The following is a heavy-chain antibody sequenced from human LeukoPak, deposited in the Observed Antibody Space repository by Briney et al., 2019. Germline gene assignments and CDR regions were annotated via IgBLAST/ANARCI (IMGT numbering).Heavy chain of an antibody. CDR2: ITSRSSYT. CDR3: ARDPIASAASGGDS. Sequence: GGSLRLSCAASGFTFSSDSMNWVRQAPGKGLEWVSSITSRSSYTYYADSTKGRFTISRDNAKNSLYLQMNSLRAEDTAIYYCARDPIASAASGGDSWGQGTLVTVSS. D-gene: IGHD6-13*01. V-gene: IGHV3-21*01. J-gene: IGHJ4*02. CDR1: GFTFSSDS.